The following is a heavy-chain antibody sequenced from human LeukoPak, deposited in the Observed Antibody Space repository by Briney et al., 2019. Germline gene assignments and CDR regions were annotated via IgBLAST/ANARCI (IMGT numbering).Heavy chain of an antibody. CDR2: IRSKAYGGTT. Sequence: GWALRLSCTASGFTFGDYAMSWVRQAPGRGGEWVGFIRSKAYGGTTEYAACVKGRFTISRDDSKSIAYLQMNSLKTEDTAVYYCTREQSGTIFEVYGMDVWGKGNTVPVSS. J-gene: IGHJ6*04. V-gene: IGHV3-49*04. CDR3: TREQSGTIFEVYGMDV. D-gene: IGHD3-3*01. CDR1: GFTFGDYA.